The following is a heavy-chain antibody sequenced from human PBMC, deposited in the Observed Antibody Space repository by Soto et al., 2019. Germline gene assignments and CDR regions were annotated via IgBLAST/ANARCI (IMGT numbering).Heavy chain of an antibody. CDR3: ARGWGRISDY. CDR1: GGSFSGYY. D-gene: IGHD7-27*01. J-gene: IGHJ4*02. CDR2: INHSGST. V-gene: IGHV4-34*01. Sequence: QVQLQQWGAGLLKPSETLSLTCAVHGGSFSGYYWSWIRQPPGKGLEWIGEINHSGSTNYNPSLKSRVTISVDTSKNQFSLKLSSVTAADTAVYYCARGWGRISDYWGQGALVAVSS.